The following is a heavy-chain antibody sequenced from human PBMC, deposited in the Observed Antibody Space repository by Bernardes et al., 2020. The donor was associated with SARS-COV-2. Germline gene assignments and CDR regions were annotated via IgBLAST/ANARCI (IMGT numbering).Heavy chain of an antibody. CDR2: IYYSGST. CDR1: GGSISSGGYY. CDR3: ARRPRTTTVTTTVGWFDP. D-gene: IGHD4-17*01. Sequence: SETLSLTCTVSGGSISSGGYYWSWIRQHPGKGLEWIGYIYYSGSTYYNPSLKSRVTISVDTSKNQFSLKLSSVTAADTAVYYCARRPRTTTVTTTVGWFDPWGQGTLVTVSS. J-gene: IGHJ5*02. V-gene: IGHV4-31*03.